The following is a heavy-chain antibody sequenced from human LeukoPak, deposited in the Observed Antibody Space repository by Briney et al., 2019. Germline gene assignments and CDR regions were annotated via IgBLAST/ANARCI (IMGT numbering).Heavy chain of an antibody. J-gene: IGHJ4*02. V-gene: IGHV4-39*01. CDR1: GGSISSSSYY. CDR2: IYYSGST. D-gene: IGHD2-2*02. Sequence: PSETLSLTCTVSGGSISSSSYYWGWIRQPPGKGLEWLGSIYYSGSTYYNPSLKSRVTISVDTSKNQFSLKLSSVTAADTAVYYCARHSDIVVVPAALHFDYWGQGTLVTVSS. CDR3: ARHSDIVVVPAALHFDY.